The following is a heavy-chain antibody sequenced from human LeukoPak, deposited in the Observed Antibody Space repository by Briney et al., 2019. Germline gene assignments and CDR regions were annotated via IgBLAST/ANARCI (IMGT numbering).Heavy chain of an antibody. J-gene: IGHJ3*01. D-gene: IGHD3-10*01. CDR3: ARENLAARSAPLVF. V-gene: IGHV3-21*01. Sequence: KTGGSLRLSCAASGFSFSTYTMNWVRQAPGKGLEWVSSIRGSGTYIYYADSVKGRFTISRDNAKNSLYLQMNSLRAEDTAVYYCARENLAARSAPLVFWGQGTMVTVSS. CDR2: IRGSGTYI. CDR1: GFSFSTYT.